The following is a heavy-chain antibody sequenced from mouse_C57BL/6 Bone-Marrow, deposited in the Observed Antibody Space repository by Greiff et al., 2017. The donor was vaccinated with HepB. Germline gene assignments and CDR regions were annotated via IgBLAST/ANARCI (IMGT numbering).Heavy chain of an antibody. CDR2: IWRGGST. CDR3: AKYGYDGGNYAMDY. V-gene: IGHV2-5*01. D-gene: IGHD2-2*01. CDR1: GFSLTSYG. J-gene: IGHJ4*01. Sequence: VHLVESGPGLVQPSQSLSITCTVSGFSLTSYGVHWVRQSPGKGLEWLGVIWRGGSTDYNAAFMSRLSITKDNSKSQVFFKMNSLQADDTAIYYCAKYGYDGGNYAMDYWGQGTSVTVSS.